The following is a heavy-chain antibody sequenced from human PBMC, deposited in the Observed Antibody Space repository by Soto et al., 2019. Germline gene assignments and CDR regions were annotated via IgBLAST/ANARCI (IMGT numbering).Heavy chain of an antibody. CDR3: ARSASSIGARPDV. CDR2: INPNTGGT. J-gene: IGHJ4*02. Sequence: QVQLVQSGAEVKKPGASVKVSCKASGYTFTGYYIHWVRQVPGQGLEWMGWINPNTGGTNYAQKFQDRVTMTRDTSFSTADMGLSGLRSDDTAMYYCARSASSIGARPDVWGQGTLVTVSS. D-gene: IGHD6-6*01. CDR1: GYTFTGYY. V-gene: IGHV1-2*02.